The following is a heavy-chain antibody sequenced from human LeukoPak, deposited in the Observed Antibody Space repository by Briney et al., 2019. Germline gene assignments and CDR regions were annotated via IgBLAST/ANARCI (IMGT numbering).Heavy chain of an antibody. J-gene: IGHJ6*02. V-gene: IGHV4-59*01. CDR3: ATYSRYYYYGLDV. CDR2: IYYSEST. D-gene: IGHD4-11*01. CDR1: GGSISSYY. Sequence: SETLSLTCTVSGGSISSYYWSWIRQPPGKGLEWIGYIYYSESTNYNPSLKSRVTISVDTSKNQFSLKLSSVTAADTAVYYCATYSRYYYYGLDVWGQGTTVTVSS.